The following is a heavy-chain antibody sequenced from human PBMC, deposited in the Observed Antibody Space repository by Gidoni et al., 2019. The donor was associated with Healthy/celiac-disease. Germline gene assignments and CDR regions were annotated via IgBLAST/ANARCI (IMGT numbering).Heavy chain of an antibody. D-gene: IGHD3-22*01. J-gene: IGHJ6*02. CDR1: GLTFDDYG. Sequence: EVQLVESGGGVVRPGGSLRLSCPASGLTFDDYGINWVRQAPGKGLEWVSGINWNGGSTGYADSVKGRFTISRDNAKNSMYLQMNSLRAEDTALYHCAREGGYYDSSVKGYYYYGMDVWGQGTTVTVSS. CDR2: INWNGGST. CDR3: AREGGYYDSSVKGYYYYGMDV. V-gene: IGHV3-20*01.